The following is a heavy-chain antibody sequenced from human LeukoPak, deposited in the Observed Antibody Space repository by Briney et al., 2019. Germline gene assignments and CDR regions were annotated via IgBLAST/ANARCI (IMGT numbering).Heavy chain of an antibody. V-gene: IGHV4-31*03. CDR2: IYYSGSS. CDR1: GGSINNGGYY. D-gene: IGHD5-24*01. J-gene: IGHJ4*02. CDR3: ARNRDGYNSFDY. Sequence: KSLETLSLTCTVSGGSINNGGYYWSWIRQHPGKGLEWIGYIYYSGSSYYNPSLRSRVTISVDTSKNHFSLKLSSVTAAGTAVYYCARNRDGYNSFDYWGQGTLVTVSS.